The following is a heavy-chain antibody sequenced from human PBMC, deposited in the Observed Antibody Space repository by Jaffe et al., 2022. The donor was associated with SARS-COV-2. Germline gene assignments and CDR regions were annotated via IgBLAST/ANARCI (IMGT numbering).Heavy chain of an antibody. CDR2: IYWDDDK. CDR1: GFSLSTSGVG. J-gene: IGHJ3*02. CDR3: AHEPYGSDAFDI. D-gene: IGHD4-17*01. V-gene: IGHV2-5*02. Sequence: QITLKESGPTLVKPTQTLTLTCTFSGFSLSTSGVGVGWIRQPPGKALEWLALIYWDDDKRYSPSLKSRLTITKDTSKNRVVFTMTNMDPVDTATYYCAHEPYGSDAFDIWGQGTMVTVSS.